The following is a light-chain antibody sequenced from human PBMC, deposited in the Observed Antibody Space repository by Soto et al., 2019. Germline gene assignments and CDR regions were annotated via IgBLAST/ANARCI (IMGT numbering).Light chain of an antibody. CDR2: DVS. J-gene: IGLJ1*01. Sequence: QSALTQPASVSGSPGQSITISCTGTSSDVGSCNYVSWYQQHPGKAPKLMIYDVSNRPSGVSNRFSGSKSGNTASLTISGLQAEDEADYYCSSYTSSSSYVLGTGTQVTVL. CDR3: SSYTSSSSYV. V-gene: IGLV2-14*01. CDR1: SSDVGSCNY.